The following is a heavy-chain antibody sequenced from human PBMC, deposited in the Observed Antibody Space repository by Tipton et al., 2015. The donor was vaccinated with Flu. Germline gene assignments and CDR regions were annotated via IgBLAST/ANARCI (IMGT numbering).Heavy chain of an antibody. D-gene: IGHD6-13*01. J-gene: IGHJ4*02. CDR1: GYSINNTQF. CDR2: IHHSGST. CDR3: AGASGYTSSWRFYY. Sequence: LVQPSETLSLTCAVSGYSINNTQFWGWIRQPPGKDLEWIGNIHHSGSTYSNPSLKSRVTLSVDTSKNQISLKVISVTAADTGIYYCAGASGYTSSWRFYYWGRGSLVTVSS. V-gene: IGHV4-38-2*01.